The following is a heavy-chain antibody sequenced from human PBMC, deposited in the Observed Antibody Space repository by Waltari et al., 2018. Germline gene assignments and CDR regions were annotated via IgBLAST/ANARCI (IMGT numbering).Heavy chain of an antibody. CDR3: VKPTTQSSMDFLLDY. D-gene: IGHD3-3*01. J-gene: IGHJ4*02. CDR1: GFTSSAYG. V-gene: IGHV3-30*18. Sequence: QVQLVESGGGVVQPERSLRLSCTASGFTSSAYGLHWVRQAPDSGLEWLAVISKDGIDTLYTDSVRGRFAISRDNSRNTLYLQMNSLRPEDTAVYYCVKPTTQSSMDFLLDYWGQGTLVTVSS. CDR2: ISKDGIDT.